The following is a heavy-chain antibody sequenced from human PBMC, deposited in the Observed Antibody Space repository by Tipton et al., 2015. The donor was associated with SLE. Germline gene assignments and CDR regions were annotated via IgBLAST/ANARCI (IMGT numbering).Heavy chain of an antibody. D-gene: IGHD3-3*01. J-gene: IGHJ4*02. Sequence: TLSLTCAVYGGSFSGYYWSWIRQPPGKGLEWIGEINHSGSTNYNPSLKSRITISVDTSKNLFSLKLSSVTAADTAVYYCARGLFGSHYDFCSGSHYFDYWGQLTLVTVTS. CDR3: ARGLFGSHYDFCSGSHYFDY. CDR1: GGSFSGYY. CDR2: INHSGST. V-gene: IGHV4-34*01.